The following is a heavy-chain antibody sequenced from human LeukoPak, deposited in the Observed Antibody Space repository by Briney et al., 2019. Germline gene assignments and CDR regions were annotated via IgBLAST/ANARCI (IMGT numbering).Heavy chain of an antibody. J-gene: IGHJ6*02. Sequence: PGGSLRLSCAASGFTFSSYAMSWVRQAPGKGLEWVSAISGSGGSTYYADSVKGRFTISRDSSKNTLYLQMNSLRAEDTAVYYCAKVHCSGGSCYSPYYYYYGMDVWGQGTTVTVSS. CDR2: ISGSGGST. CDR1: GFTFSSYA. CDR3: AKVHCSGGSCYSPYYYYYGMDV. V-gene: IGHV3-23*01. D-gene: IGHD2-15*01.